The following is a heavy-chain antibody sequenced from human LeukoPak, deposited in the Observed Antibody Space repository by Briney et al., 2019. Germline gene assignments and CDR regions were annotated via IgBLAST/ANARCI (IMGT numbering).Heavy chain of an antibody. V-gene: IGHV4-61*02. CDR3: ARDGGYGFDY. CDR2: IYSSGST. CDR1: GGSISSGSYY. J-gene: IGHJ4*02. Sequence: PSETLSLTCTVSGGSISSGSYYWSWIRQPAGKGLEWIGRIYSSGSTNYNPSLKSRVTISVDTSKNQFSLKLSSVTAADTAVYYCARDGGYGFDYWGQGILVTVSS. D-gene: IGHD5-12*01.